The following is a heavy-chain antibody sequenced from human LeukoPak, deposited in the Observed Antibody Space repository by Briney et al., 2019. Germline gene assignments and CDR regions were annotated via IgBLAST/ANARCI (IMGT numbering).Heavy chain of an antibody. CDR1: GFTFSSYA. V-gene: IGHV3-23*01. CDR2: ISVSGSGT. D-gene: IGHD6-13*01. J-gene: IGHJ4*02. Sequence: GGSLRLSCAASGFTFSSYAMSWVRQAPGKGLEWVSGISVSGSGTYYPDSVKGRFTISRDNSKNTLYLKMNSLRAEDTAVYYCAKGGIAAAGTSFYFDYWGQGTLVTVPS. CDR3: AKGGIAAAGTSFYFDY.